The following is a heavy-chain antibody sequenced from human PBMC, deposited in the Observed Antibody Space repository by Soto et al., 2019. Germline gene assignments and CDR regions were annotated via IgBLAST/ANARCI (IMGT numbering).Heavy chain of an antibody. D-gene: IGHD3-10*01. CDR3: ARQSRYYGSGSFGSYYYMDV. Sequence: GASLKISCKGSGYSFTSYWIGWVRQVPGKGLEWMGIIYPGDSDTRYSPSFQGQVTISADKSISTAYLQWSSLKASDTAMYYCARQSRYYGSGSFGSYYYMDVWGKGTTVTVSS. CDR2: IYPGDSDT. J-gene: IGHJ6*03. CDR1: GYSFTSYW. V-gene: IGHV5-51*01.